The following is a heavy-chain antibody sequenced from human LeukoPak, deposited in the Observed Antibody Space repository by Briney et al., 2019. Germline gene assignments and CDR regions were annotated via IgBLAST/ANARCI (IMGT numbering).Heavy chain of an antibody. Sequence: GGSLKLSCAASGFTFSGSAMHWVRQASGKGLEWVGRIRSKANSYATAYAASVKGRFTISRDDSKNTAYLQMNSLKTEDTAVYYCTRRGGITMVRGVRAQYDYYGMDVWGQGTTVTVSS. CDR1: GFTFSGSA. V-gene: IGHV3-73*01. CDR2: IRSKANSYAT. CDR3: TRRGGITMVRGVRAQYDYYGMDV. D-gene: IGHD3-10*01. J-gene: IGHJ6*02.